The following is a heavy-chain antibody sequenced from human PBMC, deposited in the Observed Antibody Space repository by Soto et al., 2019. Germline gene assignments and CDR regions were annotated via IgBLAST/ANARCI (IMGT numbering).Heavy chain of an antibody. V-gene: IGHV4-61*01. D-gene: IGHD4-17*01. CDR2: VYYSGTT. Sequence: SETLFLTCSVSGGSVSDKTYYWSWIRQPPGKRLEWIGYVYYSGTTNYNPSLKSRVTISVDLSKNQFSLRLSSVTTADTALYYCARTTAVPNSLRSRYFFDYWGQGTRVTVSS. J-gene: IGHJ4*02. CDR1: GGSVSDKTYY. CDR3: ARTTAVPNSLRSRYFFDY.